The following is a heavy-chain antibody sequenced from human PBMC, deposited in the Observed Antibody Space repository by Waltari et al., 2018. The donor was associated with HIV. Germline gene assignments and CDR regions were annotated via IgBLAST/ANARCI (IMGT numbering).Heavy chain of an antibody. D-gene: IGHD3-10*01. Sequence: EVQLVESGGGLVQPGGSLRLSCGASGFTFRSSWIPWVGQAPGKGLVWVSRIHSDGSSTSYADFVKGRFTISRDNAKNTLYLQMNSLRAEDTAVYYCARREATVVRGVYYYGMDVWGQGTTVTVSS. V-gene: IGHV3-74*01. J-gene: IGHJ6*02. CDR2: IHSDGSST. CDR3: ARREATVVRGVYYYGMDV. CDR1: GFTFRSSW.